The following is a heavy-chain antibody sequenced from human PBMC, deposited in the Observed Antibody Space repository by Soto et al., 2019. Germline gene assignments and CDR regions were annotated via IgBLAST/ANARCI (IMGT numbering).Heavy chain of an antibody. V-gene: IGHV3-23*01. Sequence: EVQLLESGGGLAQPGGSLRLSCEVSGFTFRKYVMTWIRQAPGKGLEWVSSLSSTGGSTYYADSVKGRFTVSRDNPKNTLFLQMNSLRAEDTAIYYCAKDQGFLEWIPQGGLDVWGPGTTVAGSS. J-gene: IGHJ6*02. CDR1: GFTFRKYV. CDR3: AKDQGFLEWIPQGGLDV. D-gene: IGHD3-3*01. CDR2: LSSTGGST.